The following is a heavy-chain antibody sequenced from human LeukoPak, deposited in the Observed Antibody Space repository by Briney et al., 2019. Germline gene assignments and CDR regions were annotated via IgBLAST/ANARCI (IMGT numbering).Heavy chain of an antibody. J-gene: IGHJ4*02. CDR2: IRYDGSDK. D-gene: IGHD3-22*01. Sequence: GGSLRLSCAASGFTFSSYGMHWVRQAPGKGLEWVAFIRYDGSDKYYADSVKGRFTISRDNAKNSLYLQMNSLRAEDTAVYYCARVNDYYDSSGYYFDYWGQGTLVTVSS. V-gene: IGHV3-30*02. CDR1: GFTFSSYG. CDR3: ARVNDYYDSSGYYFDY.